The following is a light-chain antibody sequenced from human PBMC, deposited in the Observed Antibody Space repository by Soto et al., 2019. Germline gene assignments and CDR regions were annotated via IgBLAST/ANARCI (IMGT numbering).Light chain of an antibody. J-gene: IGKJ1*01. V-gene: IGKV3-20*01. CDR3: QQYGRSPRT. CDR2: GAS. Sequence: EIVVTQSPGTLSLSPGERATLSCRASQSVSSSYLAWYQQKPGQAPRLLIYGASSRATGIPDRFSGSGSGTDFTLTISRLEPEDFAVYYCQQYGRSPRTFGQGTKVDIK. CDR1: QSVSSSY.